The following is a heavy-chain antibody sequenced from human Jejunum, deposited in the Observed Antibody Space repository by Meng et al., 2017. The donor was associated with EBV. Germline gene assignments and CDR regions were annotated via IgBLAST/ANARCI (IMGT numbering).Heavy chain of an antibody. CDR1: GFTFNSHT. CDR2: ITDSGGST. J-gene: IGHJ5*02. Sequence: GERVASGGGFFQPGGSLRLSCAASGFTFNSHTMSWVRQAPGKGLEWVSAITDSGGSTYYTDSVKGRFTISRDNSKNTLYLQMNSLRAEDTAVYYCAKLTRAWGQGTLVTVAS. V-gene: IGHV3-23*04. CDR3: AKLTRA.